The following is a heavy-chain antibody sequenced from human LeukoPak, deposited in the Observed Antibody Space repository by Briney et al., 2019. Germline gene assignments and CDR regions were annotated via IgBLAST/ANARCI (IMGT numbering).Heavy chain of an antibody. CDR3: ARDVGHSSSWYRRYYYGMDV. V-gene: IGHV3-30-3*01. J-gene: IGHJ6*02. D-gene: IGHD6-13*01. CDR1: GFTFSSYA. CDR2: ISYDGSNK. Sequence: GSLRLSCAASGFTFSSYAMHWVRQAPGKGLEWVAVISYDGSNKYYADSVKGRFTISRDNSKNTLYLQMNSLRAEDTAVYYCARDVGHSSSWYRRYYYGMDVWGQGTTVTVSS.